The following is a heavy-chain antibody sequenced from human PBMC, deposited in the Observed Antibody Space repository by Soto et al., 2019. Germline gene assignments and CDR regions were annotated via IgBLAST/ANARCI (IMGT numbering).Heavy chain of an antibody. J-gene: IGHJ6*03. CDR2: ISAYNGNT. CDR1: GYTFTSYG. Sequence: QVQLVQSGAEVKKPGASVKVSCKASGYTFTSYGISWVRQAPGQGLEWMGWISAYNGNTNYAQKLQGRVTMTTDTTTSKAYMELRSLRSDDTAVYYCARDWARPIYYYYYMDVWGKGTTVTVSS. D-gene: IGHD3-16*01. V-gene: IGHV1-18*01. CDR3: ARDWARPIYYYYYMDV.